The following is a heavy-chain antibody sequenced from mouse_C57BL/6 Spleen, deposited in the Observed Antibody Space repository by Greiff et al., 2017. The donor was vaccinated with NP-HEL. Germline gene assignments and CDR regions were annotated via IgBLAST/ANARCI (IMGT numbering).Heavy chain of an antibody. CDR2: IYPGNSDT. Sequence: EVQLQQSGTVLARPGASVKMSCKTSGYTFTSYWMHWVKQRPGQGLEWIGAIYPGNSDTSYNQKFKGKAKLTAVTSASTAYMELSSLTNEDSAVYYCTRALSYYYGSSLDVWGTGTTVTVSS. V-gene: IGHV1-5*01. CDR1: GYTFTSYW. J-gene: IGHJ1*03. CDR3: TRALSYYYGSSLDV. D-gene: IGHD1-1*01.